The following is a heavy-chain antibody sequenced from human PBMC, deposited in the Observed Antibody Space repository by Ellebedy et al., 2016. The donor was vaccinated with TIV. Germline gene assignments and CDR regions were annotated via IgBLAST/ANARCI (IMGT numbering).Heavy chain of an antibody. D-gene: IGHD3-22*01. CDR1: GYTFTGYY. J-gene: IGHJ4*02. CDR2: ISAYNGNT. Sequence: ASVKVSCXASGYTFTGYYMHWVRQAPGQGLEWMGWISAYNGNTNYAQNLQGRVTMTTDTSTSTAYMELRSLRSDDTAVYYCARVVPPRKYYYDSSGNYPDFDYWGQGTLVTVSS. V-gene: IGHV1-18*04. CDR3: ARVVPPRKYYYDSSGNYPDFDY.